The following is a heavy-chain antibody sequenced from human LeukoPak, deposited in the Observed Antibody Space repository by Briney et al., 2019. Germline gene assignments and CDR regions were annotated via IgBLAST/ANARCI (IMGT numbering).Heavy chain of an antibody. CDR2: ISYGANNK. Sequence: GGSLRLSCAASGFTFSSYGMHWVRQAPGKGLEWVAVISYGANNKYYADSVKGRFTISRDNSNNTLYLQMDSLRAEDTAVYYCVLPVMILKGYFHHWGQGTLVTVSS. D-gene: IGHD3-3*01. V-gene: IGHV3-30*03. CDR1: GFTFSSYG. CDR3: VLPVMILKGYFHH. J-gene: IGHJ1*01.